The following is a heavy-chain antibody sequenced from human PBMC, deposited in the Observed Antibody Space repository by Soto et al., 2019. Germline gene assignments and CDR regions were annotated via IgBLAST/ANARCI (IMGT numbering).Heavy chain of an antibody. D-gene: IGHD3-16*01. J-gene: IGHJ4*02. V-gene: IGHV3-23*01. CDR2: ISGSGVRT. CDR3: ATPAYDY. Sequence: GGSLRLSCAASGFIFSTSGSAFSRYAMTWVRQTPGKALEWVSSISGSGVRTYYSDSVRGRFTISRDNSKDRLYLEMNSVRAEETAVYSCATPAYDYWGEGTMVTVSS. CDR1: GFIFSTSGSAFSRYA.